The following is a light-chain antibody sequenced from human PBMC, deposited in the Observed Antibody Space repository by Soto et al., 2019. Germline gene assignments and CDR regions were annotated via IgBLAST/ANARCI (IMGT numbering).Light chain of an antibody. Sequence: QSVLTQPPSASGTPGQRVTISCFGSSSNIGRNYIHWYQQLTGAAPTLLIYRTNQRPSEVPDRFSASKSGTSGSLAISDLRAEDEADYYCAAWDDSLNGWVFGGGT. V-gene: IGLV1-47*01. CDR2: RTN. CDR1: SSNIGRNY. J-gene: IGLJ3*02. CDR3: AAWDDSLNGWV.